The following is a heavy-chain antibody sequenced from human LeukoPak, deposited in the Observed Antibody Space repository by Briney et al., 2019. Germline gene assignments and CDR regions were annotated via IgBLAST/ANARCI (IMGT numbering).Heavy chain of an antibody. Sequence: ASVKVSCKASGGTFSSYAISWVRQAPGQGLEWMGVIIPIFGTANYAQKFQGRVTITTDESTSTAYMELSSLRSEDTAVYYCATTAVTTVVISGSYDFDYWGQGTLVTVSS. V-gene: IGHV1-69*05. CDR2: IIPIFGTA. D-gene: IGHD4-23*01. CDR3: ATTAVTTVVISGSYDFDY. J-gene: IGHJ4*02. CDR1: GGTFSSYA.